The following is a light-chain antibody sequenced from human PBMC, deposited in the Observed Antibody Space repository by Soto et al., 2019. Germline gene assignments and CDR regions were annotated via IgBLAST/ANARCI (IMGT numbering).Light chain of an antibody. CDR3: MQALQTPLT. V-gene: IGKV2-28*01. CDR2: LGS. Sequence: DIVMTQSPLSLPVTPGEPASISCRSSQSLLHSNGYTYLDWYLQKPGQSPHLLIYLGSNRASGVPDRFSGSGSGTDFTLKNSRVEAEDVGVYYCMQALQTPLTFGGGTKVVSK. CDR1: QSLLHSNGYTY. J-gene: IGKJ4*01.